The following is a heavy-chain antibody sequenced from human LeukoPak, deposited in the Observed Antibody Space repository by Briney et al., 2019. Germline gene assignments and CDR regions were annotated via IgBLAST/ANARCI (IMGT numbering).Heavy chain of an antibody. J-gene: IGHJ4*02. V-gene: IGHV3-21*01. CDR3: ARVRYYDSSPSDY. CDR1: GFTFKSYS. CDR2: ISNIGNHI. Sequence: GGSLRLSCVASGFTFKSYSMNWVRQAPGKGLEWVSSISNIGNHIYYADSVKGRFTISRDNAKNSLLLQMNSLRADDTAVYFCARVRYYDSSPSDYWGQGTLATVSS. D-gene: IGHD3-22*01.